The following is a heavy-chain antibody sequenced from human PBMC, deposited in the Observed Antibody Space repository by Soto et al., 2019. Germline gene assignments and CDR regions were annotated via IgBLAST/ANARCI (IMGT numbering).Heavy chain of an antibody. Sequence: GGSLRLSCAVSGFTLSDYGMHWVRQARGKGLEWVAVMSYAGTYKYYADSVKGRFTISRDLSGNTLFLQMNSLRLEDTAVYFCAKEMYPRTVLDSSSPWGDYWGQGTLVTVSS. CDR3: AKEMYPRTVLDSSSPWGDY. V-gene: IGHV3-30*18. J-gene: IGHJ4*02. CDR2: MSYAGTYK. D-gene: IGHD6-6*01. CDR1: GFTLSDYG.